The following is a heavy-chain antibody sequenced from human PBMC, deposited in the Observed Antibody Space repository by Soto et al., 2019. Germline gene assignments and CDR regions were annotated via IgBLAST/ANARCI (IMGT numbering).Heavy chain of an antibody. CDR2: IYNGGST. D-gene: IGHD1-26*01. CDR1: GFTVSSNY. J-gene: IGHJ4*02. V-gene: IGHV3-66*01. Sequence: EVQVVESGGGLVQPGGSLRLSCSASGFTVSSNYMNWVRQAPGKGLEWVSVIYNGGSTYYADSVKGRFTVSRDNSKNTVYLQMNSLRAEDTAVYYCARGIVGLDYWGQGTLVTVSS. CDR3: ARGIVGLDY.